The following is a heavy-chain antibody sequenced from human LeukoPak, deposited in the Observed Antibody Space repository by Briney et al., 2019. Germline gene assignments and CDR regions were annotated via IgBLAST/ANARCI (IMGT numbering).Heavy chain of an antibody. CDR3: AREANNNYYGSGSPGTVGAFDI. J-gene: IGHJ3*02. V-gene: IGHV3-30*03. CDR1: GFTFSNYG. D-gene: IGHD3-10*01. CDR2: ISYDGSNK. Sequence: GGSLRLSCAASGFTFSNYGMHWVRQAPGKGLEWVAVISYDGSNKYYRDSVKGRFTISRDNSKNTHYLQMNSLRAEDTAVYYCAREANNNYYGSGSPGTVGAFDIWGQGTMVTVSS.